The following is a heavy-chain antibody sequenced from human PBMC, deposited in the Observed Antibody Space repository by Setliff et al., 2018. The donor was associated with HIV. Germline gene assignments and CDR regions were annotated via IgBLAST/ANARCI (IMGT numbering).Heavy chain of an antibody. V-gene: IGHV4-38-2*01. CDR1: GYSISTAYY. CDR2: INHSGST. J-gene: IGHJ6*03. Sequence: SETLSLTCAVSGYSISTAYYWGWIRQPPGKGLEWIGEINHSGSTNYNPSLKSRVTISVDTSKNQFSLKLSSVTAADTAVYYCARGITMISAGYYYYYMDVWGKGTTVTVSS. D-gene: IGHD3-22*01. CDR3: ARGITMISAGYYYYYMDV.